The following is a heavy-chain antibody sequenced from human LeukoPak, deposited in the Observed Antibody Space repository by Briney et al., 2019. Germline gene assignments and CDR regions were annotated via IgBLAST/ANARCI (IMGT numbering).Heavy chain of an antibody. CDR2: IRYDGSNK. CDR1: ALRNYG. D-gene: IGHD5-12*01. CDR3: AKAGLGWWLIDY. J-gene: IGHJ4*02. Sequence: GGSLRLSCEVSALRNYGIQWVRQAPGKGLEWVAFIRYDGSNKYYADSVKGRFTISRDNSKNTLYLQMNSLRAEDTAVYYCAKAGLGWWLIDYWGQGTLVTVSS. V-gene: IGHV3-30*02.